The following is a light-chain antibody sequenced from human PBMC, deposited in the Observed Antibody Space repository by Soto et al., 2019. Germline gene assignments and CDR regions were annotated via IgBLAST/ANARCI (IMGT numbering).Light chain of an antibody. J-gene: IGKJ1*01. Sequence: EIVLTQSPGTLSLSPGERATLSCRASQSVSSSYLAWYQQKPGQAPRLLIYGASSRAIGIPDRFSGSGSGTDFTLTISRLEPEDFAVYYCQQYFSSPRTFGQGTKVEIK. V-gene: IGKV3-20*01. CDR3: QQYFSSPRT. CDR2: GAS. CDR1: QSVSSSY.